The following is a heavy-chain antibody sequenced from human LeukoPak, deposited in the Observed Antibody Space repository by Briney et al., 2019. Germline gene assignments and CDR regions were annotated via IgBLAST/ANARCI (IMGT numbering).Heavy chain of an antibody. CDR1: GYTFTSYG. CDR3: AKNPDYDVLTGTSFDH. CDR2: ISAYNGNT. V-gene: IGHV1-18*01. Sequence: ASVKVSCKASGYTFTSYGISWVRQAPGQGLEWMGWISAYNGNTNYAQKLQGRVTMTTDTSTSTAYMELRSLRSDDTAVYYCAKNPDYDVLTGTSFDHWGQGGLVTVSS. D-gene: IGHD3-9*01. J-gene: IGHJ4*02.